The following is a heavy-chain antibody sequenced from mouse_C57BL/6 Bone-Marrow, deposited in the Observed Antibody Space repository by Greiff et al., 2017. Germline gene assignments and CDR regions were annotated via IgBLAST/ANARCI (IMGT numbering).Heavy chain of an antibody. V-gene: IGHV1-7*01. D-gene: IGHD2-4*01. Sequence: QVQLQQSGAELAKPGASVKLSCKASGYTFTSYWMHWVKQRPGQGLEWIGYINPSSGYTKYNQKFKDKATLTADKSSSTAYMQLSSLTSEDSAVYYCANDYDPARFAYWGQGTLVTVSA. CDR1: GYTFTSYW. CDR3: ANDYDPARFAY. CDR2: INPSSGYT. J-gene: IGHJ3*01.